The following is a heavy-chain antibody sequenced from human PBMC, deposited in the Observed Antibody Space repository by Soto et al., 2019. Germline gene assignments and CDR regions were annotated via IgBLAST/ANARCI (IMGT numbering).Heavy chain of an antibody. J-gene: IGHJ6*02. V-gene: IGHV1-2*02. D-gene: IGHD3-9*01. CDR1: GYTFTGYY. CDR3: ARDRLTGYSDYYYYYGMDV. Sequence: QVQLVQSGAEVKKPGASVKVSCKASGYTFTGYYMHWVRQAPGQGLEWMGWINPNSGGTNYAQKFQGRVTMTRDTSISTAYMELSRLRSDDTAVYYCARDRLTGYSDYYYYYGMDVWGQGTTVTVSS. CDR2: INPNSGGT.